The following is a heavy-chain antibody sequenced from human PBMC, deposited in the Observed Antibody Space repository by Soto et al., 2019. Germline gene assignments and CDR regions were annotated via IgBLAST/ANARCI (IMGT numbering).Heavy chain of an antibody. Sequence: EVQLLESGGGLVQPGGSLRLSCAASGFTFSTYAMIWVRQAPGRGLEWVSSISGNGNSANYADSVNGRFTVSRDNSQNTMYLQMNSLRAEDTALYYCAKSTWIQLWPAYWGQGTLVTVSS. CDR3: AKSTWIQLWPAY. J-gene: IGHJ4*02. V-gene: IGHV3-23*01. CDR1: GFTFSTYA. D-gene: IGHD5-18*01. CDR2: ISGNGNSA.